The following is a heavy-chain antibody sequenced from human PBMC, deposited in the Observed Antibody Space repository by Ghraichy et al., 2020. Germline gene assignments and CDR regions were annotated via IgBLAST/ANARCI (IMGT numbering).Heavy chain of an antibody. CDR2: INWNGGST. J-gene: IGHJ4*02. CDR1: GFTFDDYG. D-gene: IGHD4-17*01. V-gene: IGHV3-20*04. CDR3: ARDRDYPRDRFDY. Sequence: GGSLRLSCAASGFTFDDYGMNWVRQTPGKRLEWVSGINWNGGSTGYADSVKGRFTISRDNSQNTLHLQMNDLRAEDTAVYYCARDRDYPRDRFDYWGQGTPVTVSS.